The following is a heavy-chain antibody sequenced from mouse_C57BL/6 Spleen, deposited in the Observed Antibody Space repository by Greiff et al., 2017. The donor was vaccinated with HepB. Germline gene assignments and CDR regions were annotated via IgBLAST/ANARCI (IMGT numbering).Heavy chain of an antibody. D-gene: IGHD1-1*01. Sequence: VKLVESGAELVRPGASVTLSCKASGYTFTDYEMHWVKQTPVHGLEWIGAIDPETGGTAYNQKFKGKAILTADKSSSTAYMELRSLTSEDSAVYYCTRSRGSSYLDYWGQGTTLTVSS. J-gene: IGHJ2*01. CDR2: IDPETGGT. V-gene: IGHV1-15*01. CDR3: TRSRGSSYLDY. CDR1: GYTFTDYE.